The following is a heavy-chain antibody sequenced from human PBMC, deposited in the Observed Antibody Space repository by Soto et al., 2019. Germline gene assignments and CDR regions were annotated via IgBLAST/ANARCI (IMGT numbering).Heavy chain of an antibody. CDR3: TVWGSGNDFGAA. D-gene: IGHD3-10*01. V-gene: IGHV3-72*01. J-gene: IGHJ4*02. CDR2: SKNKADSSTT. CDR1: GFTFSDHS. Sequence: EVQLVESGGGLVQPGGSLRLSCAASGFTFSDHSMDWVRQAPGKGLEWVGRSKNKADSSTTEYAASVKGRFTISRDGSKNSLFLQRNSLKTEDTAVYDCTVWGSGNDFGAAGGQGILVTVSS.